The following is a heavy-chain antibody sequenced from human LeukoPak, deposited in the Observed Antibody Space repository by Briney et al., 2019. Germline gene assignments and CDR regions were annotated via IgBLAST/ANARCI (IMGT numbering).Heavy chain of an antibody. CDR2: ISSSGSTI. J-gene: IGHJ3*02. D-gene: IGHD3-16*01. CDR1: GFTFSSYE. V-gene: IGHV3-48*03. CDR3: ARWGIMITFGGVTFDAFDI. Sequence: GGSLRLSCAASGFTFSSYEMNWVRQAPGKGLEWASYISSSGSTIYYADSVKGRFTISRDNAKNSLYLQMNSLRAEDTAVYYCARWGIMITFGGVTFDAFDIWGQGTMVTVSS.